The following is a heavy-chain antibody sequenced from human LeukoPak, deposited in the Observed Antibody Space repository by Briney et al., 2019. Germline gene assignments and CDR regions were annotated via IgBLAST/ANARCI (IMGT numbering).Heavy chain of an antibody. CDR1: GFTFSSYA. V-gene: IGHV3-23*01. CDR2: ISGSGGST. Sequence: QSGGSLRLSCAASGFTFSSYAMSWVRQAPGKGLEWVSAISGSGGSTYYADSVKGRFTISRDNSKNTLYLQMNSLRAEDTAVYYCAKDDGITGTTDWFAPWGQGTLVTVSS. D-gene: IGHD1-7*01. J-gene: IGHJ5*02. CDR3: AKDDGITGTTDWFAP.